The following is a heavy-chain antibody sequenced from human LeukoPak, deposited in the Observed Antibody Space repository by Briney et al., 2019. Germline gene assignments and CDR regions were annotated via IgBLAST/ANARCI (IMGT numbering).Heavy chain of an antibody. CDR2: IDHTRTT. CDR3: ASHTSGVFDS. D-gene: IGHD3-10*01. CDR1: GGSFSVYY. V-gene: IGHV4-34*01. J-gene: IGHJ4*02. Sequence: SETLSLTCAVYGGSFSVYYCSWIRQPPGKGLEWIGEIDHTRTTPSNPSLKSRVAISVDTCTTQFSLKLRSVTAADTAVYYCASHTSGVFDSWGQGTLVTVSS.